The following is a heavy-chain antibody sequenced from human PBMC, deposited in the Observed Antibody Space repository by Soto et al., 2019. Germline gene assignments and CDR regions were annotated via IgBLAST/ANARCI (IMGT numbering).Heavy chain of an antibody. CDR3: ARVVSSLKFDP. CDR2: IYYSGST. V-gene: IGHV4-59*01. D-gene: IGHD6-13*01. CDR1: GGSISSYY. J-gene: IGHJ5*02. Sequence: QVQLQESGPRLVKPSETLSLTCTVSGGSISSYYWSWIRQPPGKGLEWIGYIYYSGSTNYNPSLKSRVTISVDTSKNQFSLKLSSVTAADTAVYYCARVVSSLKFDPWGQGTLVTVSS.